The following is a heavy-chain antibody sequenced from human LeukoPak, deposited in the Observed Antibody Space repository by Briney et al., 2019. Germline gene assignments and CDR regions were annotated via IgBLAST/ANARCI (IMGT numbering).Heavy chain of an antibody. V-gene: IGHV4-34*01. D-gene: IGHD4-23*01. CDR2: INHSGST. J-gene: IGHJ6*02. CDR3: ARDVVVTTPSDYGMDV. CDR1: GGSFSGDY. Sequence: SETLSLTCAVYGGSFSGDYWSWIRQPPGKGLEWIGEINHSGSTNYNPSLKSRVTISVDTSKNQFSLKLSSVTAADTAVYYCARDVVVTTPSDYGMDVWGQGTTVTVSS.